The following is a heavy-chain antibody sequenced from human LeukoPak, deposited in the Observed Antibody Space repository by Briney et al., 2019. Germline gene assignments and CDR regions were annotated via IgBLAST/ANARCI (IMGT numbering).Heavy chain of an antibody. V-gene: IGHV4-39*01. CDR3: ARQGDSWLPRDNWFDP. CDR1: GGSISSSAYY. J-gene: IGHJ5*02. Sequence: PSETLSLTCSVSGGSISSSAYYWGWIRQPPGKGLEWIGSIYYSGTTYYNPSLKSRVTISVDMSKNQFSLKLSSVTAADTAVYYYARQGDSWLPRDNWFDPWGQGTLVTVSS. D-gene: IGHD5-12*01. CDR2: IYYSGTT.